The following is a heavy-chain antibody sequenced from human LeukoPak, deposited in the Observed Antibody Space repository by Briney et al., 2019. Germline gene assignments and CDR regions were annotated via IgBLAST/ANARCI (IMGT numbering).Heavy chain of an antibody. J-gene: IGHJ5*02. CDR2: VNLQGST. V-gene: IGHV4-4*02. Sequence: SGTLSPTCGVSGGSITSTNYWTWVRQPPGKGLEWIGEVNLQGSTNYNPSLMGRVAISVDMSENHISLQLTSVTAADTAVYYCARYSDNWFDPWGQGTLVTVSS. CDR1: GGSITSTNY. CDR3: ARYSDNWFDP. D-gene: IGHD6-13*01.